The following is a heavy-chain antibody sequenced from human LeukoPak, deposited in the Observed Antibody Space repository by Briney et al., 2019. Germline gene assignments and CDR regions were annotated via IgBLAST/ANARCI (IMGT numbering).Heavy chain of an antibody. Sequence: PGGSLRLSCAASGFTSSSYAMSWVRQAPGKGLEWVSVISGSGGSTYYADSVKGRFTISRDNSKNTLYLQLNSLRAEDTAVYYCAKGDYYDRSGPHAADYWGQGTLVTVSS. J-gene: IGHJ4*02. D-gene: IGHD3-22*01. CDR3: AKGDYYDRSGPHAADY. V-gene: IGHV3-23*01. CDR1: GFTSSSYA. CDR2: ISGSGGST.